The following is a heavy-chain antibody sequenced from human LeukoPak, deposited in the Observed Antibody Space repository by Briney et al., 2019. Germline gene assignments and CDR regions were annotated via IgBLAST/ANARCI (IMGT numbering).Heavy chain of an antibody. CDR3: ARDERSGYYVF. CDR2: IGGDGSMT. D-gene: IGHD3-22*01. J-gene: IGHJ4*02. CDR1: GFTFNTYW. Sequence: GGSLRLSCAASGFTFNTYWVSWVRQAPGRGLEWVANIGGDGSMTQYADSVRGRFTISRDNAKTSLYLQMSSLKADDSAVYYCARDERSGYYVFWGQGILVTVSS. V-gene: IGHV3-7*01.